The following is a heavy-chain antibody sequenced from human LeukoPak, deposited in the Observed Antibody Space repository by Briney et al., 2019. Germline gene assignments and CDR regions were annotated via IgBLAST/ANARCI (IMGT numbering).Heavy chain of an antibody. CDR3: AKPLTTVVTLIFDY. CDR2: ISGTGGST. J-gene: IGHJ4*02. D-gene: IGHD4-23*01. Sequence: GGFLRLSCVASGFTFNNYAMHWVRQAPGKGLEWVSTISGTGGSTYYADSVKGRFTISRDNSKNTLYLQMNSLRAEDTAVYYCAKPLTTVVTLIFDYWGQGTLVTVSS. V-gene: IGHV3-23*01. CDR1: GFTFNNYA.